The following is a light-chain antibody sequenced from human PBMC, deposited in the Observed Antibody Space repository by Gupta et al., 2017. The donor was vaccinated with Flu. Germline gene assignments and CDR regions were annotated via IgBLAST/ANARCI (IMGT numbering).Light chain of an antibody. Sequence: EIVLTQSPATLSVSPGEGATLSCRASQSATGNVAWYQQKPGQAPRLLIYGAATRATGIPARFSGSGSGTEFTLTISSLQSGDVAVYYCQKDHNGPCTCGQGTKVEIK. CDR1: QSATGN. CDR2: GAA. J-gene: IGKJ1*01. CDR3: QKDHNGPCT. V-gene: IGKV3-15*01.